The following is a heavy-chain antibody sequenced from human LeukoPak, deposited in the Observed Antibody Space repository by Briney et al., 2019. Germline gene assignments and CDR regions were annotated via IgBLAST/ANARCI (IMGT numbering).Heavy chain of an antibody. CDR1: GYSFSSYW. D-gene: IGHD6-19*01. Sequence: GESLKISCKGSGYSFSSYWIDWVRQMPGKGLEWVGIIYPGDSDTRYSPSFQGQVTISAVKSISTAYLQWSSLKASDTAMYYCARRDSSGHYHSDYWGQGTLVTVSS. V-gene: IGHV5-51*01. CDR2: IYPGDSDT. CDR3: ARRDSSGHYHSDY. J-gene: IGHJ4*02.